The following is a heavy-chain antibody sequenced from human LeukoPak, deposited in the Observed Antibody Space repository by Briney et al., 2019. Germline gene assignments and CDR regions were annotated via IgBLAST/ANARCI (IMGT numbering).Heavy chain of an antibody. CDR2: IYENGGTT. CDR3: ASDYWGPAH. CDR1: GFTFRRHA. V-gene: IGHV3-23*01. Sequence: GGSLRLSCVGSGFTFRRHAMSWVRQAPEKGLEFVSGIYENGGTTYYADSVKGRFSISRDNSKNTLYLQMDSLRGEDTAVYYCASDYWGPAHWGQGTLVTVSS. J-gene: IGHJ4*02. D-gene: IGHD4-17*01.